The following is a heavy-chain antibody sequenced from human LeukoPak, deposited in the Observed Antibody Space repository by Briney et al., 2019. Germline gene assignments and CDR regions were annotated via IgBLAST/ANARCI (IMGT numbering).Heavy chain of an antibody. CDR1: GYTFTSYD. J-gene: IGHJ4*02. CDR3: ARFSSGYYGVDY. CDR2: MNPNSGNT. D-gene: IGHD3-22*01. V-gene: IGHV1-8*01. Sequence: GASVKVSCKASGYTFTSYDINWVRQATGQGLEWMGWMNPNSGNTGYAQKFQGRVTMTRNTSISTAYMELSSLRSEDTAVYYCARFSSGYYGVDYWGQGTLVTVSS.